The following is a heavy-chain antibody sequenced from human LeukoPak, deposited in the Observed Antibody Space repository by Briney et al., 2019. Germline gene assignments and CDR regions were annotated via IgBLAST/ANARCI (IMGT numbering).Heavy chain of an antibody. D-gene: IGHD2-2*01. V-gene: IGHV1-69*13. Sequence: PLASVKVSCKASGGTFSSYAISWVRQAPGQGLEWMGGIIPIFGTANYAQKFQGRVTITADESTSTAYMELSSLRSEDTAVYYCARGRFEGCSSTSCLPYFQHWGQGTLVTVSS. J-gene: IGHJ1*01. CDR3: ARGRFEGCSSTSCLPYFQH. CDR2: IIPIFGTA. CDR1: GGTFSSYA.